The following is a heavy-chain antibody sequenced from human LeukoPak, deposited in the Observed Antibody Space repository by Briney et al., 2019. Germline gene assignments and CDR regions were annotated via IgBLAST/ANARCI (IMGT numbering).Heavy chain of an antibody. Sequence: GGSLLLSSAASGFTVSSNYMSWVRQAPGKRLEWVSVIYSGGSTYYANSVKGRFTISRDNSKNTPYPQMNSLRAEDTAVYYCARDSGSSWYDDAFDIWGQGTMVTVSS. CDR3: ARDSGSSWYDDAFDI. V-gene: IGHV3-66*02. J-gene: IGHJ3*02. CDR1: GFTVSSNY. CDR2: IYSGGST. D-gene: IGHD6-13*01.